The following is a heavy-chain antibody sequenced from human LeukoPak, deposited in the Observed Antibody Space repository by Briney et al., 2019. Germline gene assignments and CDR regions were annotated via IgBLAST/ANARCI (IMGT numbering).Heavy chain of an antibody. CDR1: GFTFSNAW. J-gene: IGHJ4*02. CDR2: FKSKTDGGTT. Sequence: GGSLRLSCAASGFTFSNAWMSWVRQAPGKGLEWVGRFKSKTDGGTTDYAAPVKGRFTISRDDSKNTLYLQMNSLKTEDTAVYYCTTGTAMVPFDYWGQGTLVTVSS. CDR3: TTGTAMVPFDY. D-gene: IGHD5-18*01. V-gene: IGHV3-15*01.